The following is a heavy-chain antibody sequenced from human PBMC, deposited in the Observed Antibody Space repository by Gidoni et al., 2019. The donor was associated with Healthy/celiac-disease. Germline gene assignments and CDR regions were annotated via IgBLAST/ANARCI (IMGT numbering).Heavy chain of an antibody. J-gene: IGHJ3*02. D-gene: IGHD3-22*01. CDR3: ARHGYYYDSSGSHDAFDI. CDR2: SYYSGGS. CDR1: GCSISSSSYY. V-gene: IGHV4-39*01. Sequence: QLQLQESGPGLVKPSETLSLTCTVSGCSISSSSYYWGWIRQPPGKGREWIGSSYYSGGSYYNPSLKSRVTISVDTSKNQFSLKLSSVTAADTAVYYCARHGYYYDSSGSHDAFDIWGQGTMVTVSS.